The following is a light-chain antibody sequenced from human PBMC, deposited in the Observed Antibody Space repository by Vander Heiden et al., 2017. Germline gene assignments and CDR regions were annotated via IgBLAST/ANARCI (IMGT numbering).Light chain of an antibody. Sequence: SYELTQPPSVSVSPGKAASITCSGDKWGDKYACWYQQKPGQSPVLVIYQDSKRPSGIPERFSGSNSGNTATLTISGTQAMDEADYYCQAWDSSTDVVFGGGTKLTVL. V-gene: IGLV3-1*01. CDR2: QDS. CDR1: KWGDKY. J-gene: IGLJ2*01. CDR3: QAWDSSTDVV.